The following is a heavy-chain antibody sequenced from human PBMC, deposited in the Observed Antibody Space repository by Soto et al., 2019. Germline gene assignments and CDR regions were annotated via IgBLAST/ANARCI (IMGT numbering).Heavy chain of an antibody. D-gene: IGHD3-3*01. Sequence: GGSLRLSCAASGFTFSNAWMSWVRQAPGKGLEWVGRIKSKTDGGTTDYAAPVKGRFTISRDDSKNTLYLQMNSLKTEDTAVYYCTTQFGFWSGYSGFDYWGQGTLVTVSS. CDR1: GFTFSNAW. CDR3: TTQFGFWSGYSGFDY. J-gene: IGHJ4*02. CDR2: IKSKTDGGTT. V-gene: IGHV3-15*01.